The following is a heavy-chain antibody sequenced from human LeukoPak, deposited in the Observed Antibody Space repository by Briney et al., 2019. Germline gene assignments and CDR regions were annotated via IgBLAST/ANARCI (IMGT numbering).Heavy chain of an antibody. J-gene: IGHJ4*02. CDR2: IIPSLDVA. Sequence: ASVKVSCKASGDTFIPYTFSWVRQAPGQGLEWIGRIIPSLDVANYAHKFQGRVTITRDTSASTAYMELSSLRSEDTAVYYCARGGSGAHFDYWGQGTLVTVSS. CDR1: GDTFIPYT. V-gene: IGHV1-69*02. D-gene: IGHD3-10*01. CDR3: ARGGSGAHFDY.